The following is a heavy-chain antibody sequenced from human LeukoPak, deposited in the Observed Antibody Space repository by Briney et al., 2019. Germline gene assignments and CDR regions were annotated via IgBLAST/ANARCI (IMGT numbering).Heavy chain of an antibody. D-gene: IGHD4-23*01. J-gene: IGHJ4*02. V-gene: IGHV3-30*04. CDR3: VRESRHASLTHSEFDH. Sequence: PGRSLRLSCAASGFSFSTFAMHWVRQAPGKGLEWLAVLSYDGSNEFYEESVKGRFSISRDNSNNTLYLQMDGLRAEDTATYYCVRESRHASLTHSEFDHWGQRALIIVSS. CDR1: GFSFSTFA. CDR2: LSYDGSNE.